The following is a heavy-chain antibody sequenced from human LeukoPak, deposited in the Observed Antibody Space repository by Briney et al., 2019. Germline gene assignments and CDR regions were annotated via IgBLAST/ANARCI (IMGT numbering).Heavy chain of an antibody. CDR2: INHSGST. CDR1: GGSFSGYY. V-gene: IGHV4-34*01. J-gene: IGHJ4*02. D-gene: IGHD3-3*01. CDR3: ARLTAYDFWSGYYPICFDY. Sequence: SETLSLTCAVYGGSFSGYYWSWIRQPPGKGLEWIGEINHSGSTNYNPSLKSRVTISVDTSKNQFSLKLSSVTAADTAVYYCARLTAYDFWSGYYPICFDYWGQGTLVTVSS.